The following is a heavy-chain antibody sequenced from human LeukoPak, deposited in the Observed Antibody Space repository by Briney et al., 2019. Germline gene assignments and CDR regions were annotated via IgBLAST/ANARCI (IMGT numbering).Heavy chain of an antibody. V-gene: IGHV1-46*01. CDR2: IIPSSGST. CDR3: ARKDRFEAFDI. Sequence: GASVKVSCKTSGYIFTSYYIHWMRQAPGQGLEWMGIIIPSSGSTSSAQKFQGRVTMTRDTSTSTVSMELSSLRSEDTALYYCARKDRFEAFDIWGQGTMLIVSP. CDR1: GYIFTSYY. J-gene: IGHJ3*02.